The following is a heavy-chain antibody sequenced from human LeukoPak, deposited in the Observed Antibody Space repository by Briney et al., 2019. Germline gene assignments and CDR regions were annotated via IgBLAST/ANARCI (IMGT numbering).Heavy chain of an antibody. CDR3: AKVGVSYDSFGSLYYMDV. J-gene: IGHJ6*03. Sequence: PSQTLSLTCAVSGGSISSFNWWSWVRQPPGKGLEWIGEIYHSGSTNYKPSLKSRVTISVDKSKNQFSLRLSSVTAADTAVYYCAKVGVSYDSFGSLYYMDVWGKGTTVTVSS. V-gene: IGHV4-4*02. CDR1: GGSISSFNW. D-gene: IGHD3-22*01. CDR2: IYHSGST.